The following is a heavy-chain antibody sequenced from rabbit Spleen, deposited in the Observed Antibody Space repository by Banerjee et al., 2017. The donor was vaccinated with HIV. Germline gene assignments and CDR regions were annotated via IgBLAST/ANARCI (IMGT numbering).Heavy chain of an antibody. CDR1: GFSFSSSYY. CDR2: IDPVFGIT. Sequence: QSLEESGGGLVQPEGSLTLTCTASGFSFSSSYYMCWVRQAPGKGLEWIGYIDPVFGITYFASWVNGRFTISRENTQNTVSLQMNSLTAADTATYFCVRDTSSSFSSYGMDLWGPGTLVTVS. V-gene: IGHV1S40*01. J-gene: IGHJ6*01. CDR3: VRDTSSSFSSYGMDL. D-gene: IGHD1-1*01.